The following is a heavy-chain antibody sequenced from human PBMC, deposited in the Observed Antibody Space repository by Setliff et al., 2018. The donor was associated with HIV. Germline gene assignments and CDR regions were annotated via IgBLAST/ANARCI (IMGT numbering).Heavy chain of an antibody. CDR3: AREFSSSSFDQ. J-gene: IGHJ4*02. Sequence: SETLSLTCTVSGGSISSNSYYWGWIRQPPGKGLEWIGSIYHSGTTFYNPSLKSRVSISVDTSRNEFSLKLTSVTAADTAVYYCAREFSSSSFDQWGQGTLVTVSS. D-gene: IGHD6-6*01. V-gene: IGHV4-39*02. CDR1: GGSISSNSYY. CDR2: IYHSGTT.